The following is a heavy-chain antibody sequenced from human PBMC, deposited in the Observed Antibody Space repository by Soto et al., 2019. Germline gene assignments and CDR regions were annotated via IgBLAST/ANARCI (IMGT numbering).Heavy chain of an antibody. CDR3: ARDIGYPSFDY. J-gene: IGHJ4*02. CDR2: INHDGSEQ. CDR1: GFSFRNYW. V-gene: IGHV3-7*01. D-gene: IGHD6-25*01. Sequence: EVQLVESGGDLVQPGGSLRLSCAVSGFSFRNYWMSWVRQAPGKGLEWVANINHDGSEQNFLDSVKGRFTISRDNGKNSLFLQMNSLRAEDTAVYYCARDIGYPSFDYWGQGTLVTVSS.